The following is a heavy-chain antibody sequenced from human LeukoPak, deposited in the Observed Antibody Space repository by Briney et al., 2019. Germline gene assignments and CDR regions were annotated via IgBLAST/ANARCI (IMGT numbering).Heavy chain of an antibody. CDR2: IYYSGST. CDR3: ARDPSAYGGNSEGYGMDV. J-gene: IGHJ6*02. CDR1: GGSIRSYY. V-gene: IGHV4-59*01. D-gene: IGHD4-23*01. Sequence: PSETLSLTCTVSGGSIRSYYWSWIRQPPGKGLEWIGYIYYSGSTNYNPSLKSRVTISVDTSKNQFSLKLSSVTAADTAVYYCARDPSAYGGNSEGYGMDVWGQGTTVTVSS.